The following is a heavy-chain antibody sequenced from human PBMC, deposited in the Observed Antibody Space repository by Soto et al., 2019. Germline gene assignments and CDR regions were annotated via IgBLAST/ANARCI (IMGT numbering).Heavy chain of an antibody. CDR2: IKSDGSGT. CDR3: VRGDGDDSDGDGDLGRH. V-gene: IGHV3-74*01. D-gene: IGHD2-21*02. CDR1: GFTFSNYW. Sequence: EVQLVESGGGSVQPGGSLRLSCAASGFTFSNYWMHWVRQAPGKGPMWVSRIKSDGSGTYYADSVKGRLTISRDNAKNTLEMQMNSLRAEDMAVYYGVRGDGDDSDGDGDLGRHWGQGPLVTVSS. J-gene: IGHJ4*02.